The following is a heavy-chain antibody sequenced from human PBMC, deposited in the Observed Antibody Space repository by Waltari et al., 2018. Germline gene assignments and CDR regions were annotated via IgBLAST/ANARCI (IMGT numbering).Heavy chain of an antibody. D-gene: IGHD6-13*01. CDR3: ARGSSWGGAFDI. CDR1: GSPFISYW. V-gene: IGHV3-7*04. J-gene: IGHJ3*02. CDR2: IKQDGSEK. Sequence: EVQLVESGGGLVQPGGSLRLSCAASGSPFISYWMSWVRQAPGKGLEWVANIKQDGSEKYYVDSVKGRFTISRDNAKNSLYLQMNSLRAEDTAVYYCARGSSWGGAFDIWGQGTMVTVSS.